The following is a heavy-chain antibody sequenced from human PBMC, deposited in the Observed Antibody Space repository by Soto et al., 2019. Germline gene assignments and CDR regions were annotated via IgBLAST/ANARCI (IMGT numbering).Heavy chain of an antibody. CDR2: IKSKTDGGAT. Sequence: QLVESGGGLVEPGGSLRLSCAASGFSFSNAWMNWVRQAPGKGLEWVGRIKSKTDGGATDYPAYVKGRFTISRDDSKTTLYLQMNNLKTEDTAVYYCTTLTVTDVPRDSWGQGTLVVVSS. V-gene: IGHV3-15*01. J-gene: IGHJ4*02. D-gene: IGHD5-18*01. CDR1: GFSFSNAW. CDR3: TTLTVTDVPRDS.